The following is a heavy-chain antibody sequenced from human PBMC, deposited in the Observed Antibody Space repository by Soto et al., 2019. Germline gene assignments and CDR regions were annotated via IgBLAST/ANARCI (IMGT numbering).Heavy chain of an antibody. V-gene: IGHV3-23*01. CDR2: ISGSGGST. J-gene: IGHJ4*02. D-gene: IGHD3-3*01. CDR3: AKDAPYYDFWSGYKFSYFDY. CDR1: GFTFSSYA. Sequence: GGSLRLSCAASGFTFSSYAMSWVRQAPGKXLEWVSAISGSGGSTYYADSVKGRFTISRDNSKNTLYLQMNSLRAEDTAVYYCAKDAPYYDFWSGYKFSYFDYWGQGTLVTVSS.